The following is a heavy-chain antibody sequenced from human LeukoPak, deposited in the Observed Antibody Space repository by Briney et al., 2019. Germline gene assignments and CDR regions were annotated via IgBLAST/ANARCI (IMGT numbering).Heavy chain of an antibody. CDR1: GGSISSYY. Sequence: SETLSLTCTVSGGSISSYYWSWIRQPPGKGLEWIGYIYCSGSTNYNPSLKSRVTISVDTSKNQFSLKLSSVTAADTAVYYCARHQRQFDYWGQGTLVTVSS. CDR2: IYCSGST. J-gene: IGHJ4*02. CDR3: ARHQRQFDY. V-gene: IGHV4-59*08.